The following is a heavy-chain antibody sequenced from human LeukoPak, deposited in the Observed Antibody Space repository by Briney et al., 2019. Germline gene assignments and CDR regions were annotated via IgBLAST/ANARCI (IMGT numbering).Heavy chain of an antibody. D-gene: IGHD1-14*01. CDR2: IYYSGST. CDR1: GGSISSGGYD. V-gene: IGHV4-31*03. J-gene: IGHJ4*02. CDR3: ARVRGHPKPLFDY. Sequence: PSETLTLTCTVSGGSISSGGYDWSWIRQHPGKGLEWIGYIYYSGSTYYNPSLKSRVTISVDTSKNQSSLKLSSVTAADTAVYYCARVRGHPKPLFDYWGQGTLVTVSS.